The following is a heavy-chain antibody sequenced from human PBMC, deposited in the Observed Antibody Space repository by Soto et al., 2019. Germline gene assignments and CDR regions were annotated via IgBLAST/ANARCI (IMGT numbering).Heavy chain of an antibody. J-gene: IGHJ6*03. Sequence: ASVKVSCTASGYTFTSYGISWVRQAPGQGLEWMGWISAYNGNTNYAQKLQGRVTMTTDTSTSTAYMELRSLRSDDTAVYYCARVGLPYYYYYMDVWGKGTTVTVSS. CDR1: GYTFTSYG. CDR2: ISAYNGNT. D-gene: IGHD3-16*01. CDR3: ARVGLPYYYYYMDV. V-gene: IGHV1-18*01.